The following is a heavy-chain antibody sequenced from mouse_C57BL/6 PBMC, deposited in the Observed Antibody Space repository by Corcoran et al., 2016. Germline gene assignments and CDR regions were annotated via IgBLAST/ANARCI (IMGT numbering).Heavy chain of an antibody. V-gene: IGHV1-18*01. D-gene: IGHD1-1*01. J-gene: IGHJ4*01. Sequence: EVQLQQSGPELVKPGASVKIPCKASGYTFTDYNMDWVKQSHGKSLEWIGDINPNNGGTIYNQKFKGKATLTVDKSSSTTYMELRSLTSEDTAVYYCARSYYYCSSYYYAMDYWGQGTSVTVSS. CDR3: ARSYYYCSSYYYAMDY. CDR2: INPNNGGT. CDR1: GYTFTDYN.